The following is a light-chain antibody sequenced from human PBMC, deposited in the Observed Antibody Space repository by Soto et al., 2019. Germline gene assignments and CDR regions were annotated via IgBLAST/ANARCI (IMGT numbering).Light chain of an antibody. CDR3: QQYTNWPYT. V-gene: IGKV3-15*01. Sequence: EIVMTQSPATLSVSPGERASLSCRASQSVGSNLAWYQQTAGQAPRLLIYGASTRATGIPARFSGSGSGTELTLTISSLQTEDFPVYSCQQYTNWPYTFGQGTKLEIK. CDR2: GAS. CDR1: QSVGSN. J-gene: IGKJ2*01.